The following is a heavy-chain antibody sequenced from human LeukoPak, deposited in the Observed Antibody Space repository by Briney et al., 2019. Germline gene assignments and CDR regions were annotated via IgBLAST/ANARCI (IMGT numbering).Heavy chain of an antibody. J-gene: IGHJ4*02. CDR3: ARKSEGNSGYVRF. V-gene: IGHV3-33*01. CDR1: GFTFSSYG. D-gene: IGHD5-12*01. CDR2: IWYDGSSK. Sequence: GRSLRLSCAASGFTFSSYGMHWVRQASGKGLEWGAVIWYDGSSKYYADSVKGRFTISRDNSKNTLYLQMNSLRAEDTAVYYCARKSEGNSGYVRFWGQGTLVTVSS.